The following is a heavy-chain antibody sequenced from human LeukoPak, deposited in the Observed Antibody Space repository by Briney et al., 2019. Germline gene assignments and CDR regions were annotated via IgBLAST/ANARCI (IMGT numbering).Heavy chain of an antibody. D-gene: IGHD3-22*01. CDR3: ARDIPGSSGYFNDAFDI. J-gene: IGHJ3*02. Sequence: SVKVSCKASGSTIINYAINWVRQAPGQGLEWMGRIIPIFHRTNYAQKFQGRLTITTDESTRTAYMELSSLRSEDTAEYYCARDIPGSSGYFNDAFDIWGQGTMVTVSS. CDR2: IIPIFHRT. CDR1: GSTIINYA. V-gene: IGHV1-69*05.